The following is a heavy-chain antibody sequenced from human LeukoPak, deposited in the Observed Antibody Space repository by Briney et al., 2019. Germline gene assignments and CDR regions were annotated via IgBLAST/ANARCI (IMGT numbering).Heavy chain of an antibody. CDR2: IYYSGST. CDR3: ARCRDGYNYNFDY. D-gene: IGHD5-24*01. J-gene: IGHJ4*02. CDR1: GGSISNYY. V-gene: IGHV4-59*01. Sequence: SETLSLTCTVSGGSISNYYWSWIRQSPGKGLEWIGYIYYSGSTDYNPSLKSRVTISVDTSKNQFSLKLSSVTAADTAVYYCARCRDGYNYNFDYWGQGTLVTVSA.